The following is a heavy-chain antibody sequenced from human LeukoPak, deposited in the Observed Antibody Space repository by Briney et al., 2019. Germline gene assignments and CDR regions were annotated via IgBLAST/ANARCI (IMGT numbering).Heavy chain of an antibody. CDR2: INPSGGST. J-gene: IGHJ5*02. CDR3: ARDPGIAAAGTSGWFDP. CDR1: GYTFTSYY. D-gene: IGHD6-13*01. Sequence: ASVKVSCKASGYTFTSYYVHWVRQAPGQGLEWMGIINPSGGSTSYAQKFQGRVTMTRDMSTSTVYMELSSLRSEDTAVYYCARDPGIAAAGTSGWFDPWGQGTLVTVSS. V-gene: IGHV1-46*01.